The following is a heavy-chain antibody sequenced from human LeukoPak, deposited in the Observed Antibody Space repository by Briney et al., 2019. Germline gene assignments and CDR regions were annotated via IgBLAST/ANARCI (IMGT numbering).Heavy chain of an antibody. CDR1: GGSISNYF. CDR2: IYYSETT. J-gene: IGHJ5*02. V-gene: IGHV4-59*01. D-gene: IGHD2-15*01. CDR3: ARAVVVVAATDFKYNWFDP. Sequence: PSETLSLTCSVSGGSISNYFWSWIRQPPGKGLECIGFIYYSETTNYNPSFKSRVTISVDTSKNQFSLKLSSVTAADTAVYYCARAVVVVAATDFKYNWFDPWGQGTLVTVSS.